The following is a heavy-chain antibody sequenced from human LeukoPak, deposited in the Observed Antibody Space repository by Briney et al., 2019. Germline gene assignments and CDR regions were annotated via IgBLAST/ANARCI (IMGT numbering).Heavy chain of an antibody. CDR2: IYTSGST. Sequence: PSETLSLTCTVSGGSISSGSYYWSWIRQPAGKGLEWIGRIYTSGSTNYNPSLKSRVTISVDKFKNQFSLKLSSVTAADTAVYYCAREIDSSGWYVRWFDPWGQGTLVTVSS. V-gene: IGHV4-61*02. CDR3: AREIDSSGWYVRWFDP. D-gene: IGHD6-19*01. J-gene: IGHJ5*02. CDR1: GGSISSGSYY.